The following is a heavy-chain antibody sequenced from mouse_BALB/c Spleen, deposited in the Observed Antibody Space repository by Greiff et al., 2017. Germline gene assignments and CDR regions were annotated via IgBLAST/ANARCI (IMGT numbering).Heavy chain of an antibody. CDR1: GFNIKDTY. D-gene: IGHD2-14*01. V-gene: IGHV14-3*02. J-gene: IGHJ3*01. Sequence: EVQLQQSGAELVKPGASVKLSCTASGFNIKDTYMHWVKQRPEQGLEWIGRIDPANGNTKYDPKFQGKATITADTSSNTAYLQLSSLTSEDTAVYYCAREGYDGAWFADWGQGTLVTVSA. CDR2: IDPANGNT. CDR3: AREGYDGAWFAD.